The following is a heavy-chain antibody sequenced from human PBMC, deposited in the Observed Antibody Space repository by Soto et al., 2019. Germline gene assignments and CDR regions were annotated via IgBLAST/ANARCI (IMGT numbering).Heavy chain of an antibody. CDR2: IIPIFGTA. CDR1: GGTFSSYA. CDR3: ARAASSYYYDSSGHN. V-gene: IGHV1-69*13. D-gene: IGHD3-22*01. Sequence: SVKVSCKASGGTFSSYAISWVRQAPGQGLEWMGGIIPIFGTANYAQKFRGRVMITADESTSTAYMELSSLRSEDTAVYYCARAASSYYYDSSGHNWGQGTLVTVSS. J-gene: IGHJ4*02.